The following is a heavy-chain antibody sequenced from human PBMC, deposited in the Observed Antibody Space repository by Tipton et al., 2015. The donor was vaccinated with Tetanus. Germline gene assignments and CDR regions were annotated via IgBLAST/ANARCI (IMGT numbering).Heavy chain of an antibody. CDR1: GGLITTGGYS. J-gene: IGHJ4*02. V-gene: IGHV4-30-2*01. CDR3: VRGRGLGAYSFGFEY. CDR2: IDQTDRT. Sequence: TLSLTCNVSGGLITTGGYSWGWIRQPPGQGLEWLGYIDQTDRTYSNPSVRSRLPLLLQRSKNQGSLKLSSVTAADAAVYYWVRGRGLGAYSFGFEYWGQGALVTVSS. D-gene: IGHD5-12*01.